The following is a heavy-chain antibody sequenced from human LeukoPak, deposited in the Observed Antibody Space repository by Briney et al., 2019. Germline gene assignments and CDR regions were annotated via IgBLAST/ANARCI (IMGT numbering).Heavy chain of an antibody. V-gene: IGHV1-24*01. D-gene: IGHD3-3*01. Sequence: ASVKVSCKASGYTLTELSMHWVRQAPGKGLEWMGGFDPEDGETIYAQKFQGRVTMTEDTSTDTAYMELSSLRSEDTAVYYCATDRTIFGVVIPHYWGQGTLVTVSS. CDR3: ATDRTIFGVVIPHY. CDR1: GYTLTELS. J-gene: IGHJ4*02. CDR2: FDPEDGET.